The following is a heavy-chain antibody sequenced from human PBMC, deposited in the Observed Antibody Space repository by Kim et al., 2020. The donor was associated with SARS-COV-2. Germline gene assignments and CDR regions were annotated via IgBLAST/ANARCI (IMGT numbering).Heavy chain of an antibody. CDR2: IYHSGST. Sequence: SETLSLTCAVSGGSISSSNWWSWVRQPPGKGLEWIGEIYHSGSTNYNPSLKSRVTISVDKSKNQFSLKLSSVNAADTAVYYCARGGWYGLSIRGLDWGQGTLVAVSS. CDR1: GGSISSSNW. J-gene: IGHJ4*02. D-gene: IGHD6-19*01. CDR3: ARGGWYGLSIRGLD. V-gene: IGHV4-4*02.